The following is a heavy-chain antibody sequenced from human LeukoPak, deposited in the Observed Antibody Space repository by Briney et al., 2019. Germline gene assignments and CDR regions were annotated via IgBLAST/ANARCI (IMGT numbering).Heavy chain of an antibody. CDR2: IKQDGSGK. J-gene: IGHJ3*02. Sequence: GGSLRLSCAASGLTFSSYWMSWVRQAPGKGLEWVANIKQDGSGKHYVDSVTGRFTISRDNTKNSLYLQMNSLRADDTAVYYCARDLAGPPQEAFDIWGQGTMVTVSS. V-gene: IGHV3-7*01. CDR3: ARDLAGPPQEAFDI. CDR1: GLTFSSYW.